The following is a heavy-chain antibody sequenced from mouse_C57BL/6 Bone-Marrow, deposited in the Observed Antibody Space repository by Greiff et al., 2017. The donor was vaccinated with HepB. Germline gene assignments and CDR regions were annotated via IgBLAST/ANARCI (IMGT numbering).Heavy chain of an antibody. CDR2: IDPEDGET. V-gene: IGHV14-2*01. Sequence: EVQRVESGAELVKPGASVKLSCTASGFNIKDYYMHWVKQRTEQGLEWIGRIDPEDGETKNAPKFQGKATITADTSSNTAYLQLSSLTSEDTAVYYCASPYYYGSSYPWYFDVWGTGTTVTVSS. D-gene: IGHD1-1*01. CDR3: ASPYYYGSSYPWYFDV. J-gene: IGHJ1*03. CDR1: GFNIKDYY.